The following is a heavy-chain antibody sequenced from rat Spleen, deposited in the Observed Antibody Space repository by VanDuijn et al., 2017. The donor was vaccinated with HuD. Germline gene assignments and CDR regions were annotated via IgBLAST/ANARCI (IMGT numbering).Heavy chain of an antibody. Sequence: EVQLVESGGGLVQPGRSLKLSCAASGFTFSNYAMAWVRQAPTKGPEWVATISSDGGRNFYRDSVKGRFTISRDNAKSSLYLQMNSLRSEDTATYYCTRARGADYYVMDAWGQGASVTVSS. CDR1: GFTFSNYA. J-gene: IGHJ4*01. D-gene: IGHD1-11*01. CDR3: TRARGADYYVMDA. CDR2: ISSDGGRN. V-gene: IGHV5-29*01.